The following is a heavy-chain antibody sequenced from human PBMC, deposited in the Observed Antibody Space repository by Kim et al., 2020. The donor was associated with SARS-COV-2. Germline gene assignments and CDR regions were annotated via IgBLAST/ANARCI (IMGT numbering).Heavy chain of an antibody. D-gene: IGHD3-10*01. CDR3: ARDGENSGNYLDY. Sequence: GGSLRLSCAASGFTLTRNAMHWVRQAPGKGLEWVAVISYDGCKRYYADSVRGRFTISRDISENMLFLQMNSLRVEDTAVYYCARDGENSGNYLDYWGQGT. CDR1: GFTLTRNA. CDR2: ISYDGCKR. V-gene: IGHV3-30-3*01. J-gene: IGHJ4*02.